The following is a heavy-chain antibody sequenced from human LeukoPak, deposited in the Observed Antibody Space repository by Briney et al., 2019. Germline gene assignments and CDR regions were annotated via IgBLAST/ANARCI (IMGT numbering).Heavy chain of an antibody. J-gene: IGHJ4*02. D-gene: IGHD3-16*01. Sequence: SVKVSCKASGGTFSSYAISWVRQAPRQGLEWMGGIIPIFGTANYAQKFQGRVTITTDESTSTAYMELSSLRSEDTAVYYCARGRLLGVFLDYWGQGTLVTVSS. CDR1: GGTFSSYA. CDR3: ARGRLLGVFLDY. V-gene: IGHV1-69*05. CDR2: IIPIFGTA.